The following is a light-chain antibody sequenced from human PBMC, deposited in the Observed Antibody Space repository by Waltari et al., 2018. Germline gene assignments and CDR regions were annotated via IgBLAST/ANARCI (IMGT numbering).Light chain of an antibody. CDR1: QGIRSS. Sequence: DIQLTKSPSFLSAPVGDSSTFTCRAMQGIRSSLPWYQLKPGKAPMLLIYAASTLQAGVPSRFSASGSGTDFTLTISSLQPEDFAIYYCQQFDIYPITFGGGTKVEIK. J-gene: IGKJ4*01. V-gene: IGKV1-9*01. CDR3: QQFDIYPIT. CDR2: AAS.